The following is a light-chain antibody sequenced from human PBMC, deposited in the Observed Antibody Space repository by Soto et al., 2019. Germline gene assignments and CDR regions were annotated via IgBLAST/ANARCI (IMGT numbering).Light chain of an antibody. CDR3: SQALQSPRMWT. CDR1: QSLLHSNGYNY. V-gene: IGKV2-28*01. CDR2: LGS. J-gene: IGKJ1*01. Sequence: DIVMTQSPLSLPVTPGEPASISCRSSQSLLHSNGYNYLDWYLQKPWQSPQLLIDLGSNRASGVPDRFSGSGSGTDFTLKISRVEAEDVRVDYCSQALQSPRMWTFCQGTKVEIK.